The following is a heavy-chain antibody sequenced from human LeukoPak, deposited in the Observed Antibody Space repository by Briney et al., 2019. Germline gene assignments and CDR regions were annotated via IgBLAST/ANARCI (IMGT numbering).Heavy chain of an antibody. V-gene: IGHV1-2*02. Sequence: GASVKVSCKASGYTFTGYYMHWVRQAPGQGLEWMGWINPNSGGTNYAQKFQGRVTMTRNTSISTAYMELSSLRSEDTAVYYCAGGRGIAVAGLDAFDIWGQGTMVTVSS. CDR3: AGGRGIAVAGLDAFDI. J-gene: IGHJ3*02. CDR1: GYTFTGYY. D-gene: IGHD6-19*01. CDR2: INPNSGGT.